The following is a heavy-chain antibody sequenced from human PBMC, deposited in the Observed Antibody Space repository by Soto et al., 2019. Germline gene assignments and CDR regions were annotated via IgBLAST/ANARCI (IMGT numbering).Heavy chain of an antibody. D-gene: IGHD6-19*01. CDR2: INPNSGGT. CDR3: ESGISGQWRLFDY. V-gene: IGHV1-2*02. CDR1: GYTFTGNY. J-gene: IGHJ4*02. Sequence: ASVKVSCKASGYTFTGNYMFWVRQAPGQGLEWMGWINPNSGGTDSAQKFQGRVTMTRDTSISTAYMELSRLRSDDTALYYCESGISGQWRLFDYWGQGTLVTVSS.